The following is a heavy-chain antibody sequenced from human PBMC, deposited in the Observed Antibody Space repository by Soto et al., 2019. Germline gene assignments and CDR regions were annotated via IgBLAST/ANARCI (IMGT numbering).Heavy chain of an antibody. CDR2: IYHSGST. V-gene: IGHV4-38-2*01. CDR1: GYSISSGSY. Sequence: SETLRLTYGVSGYSISSGSYWGWIRQPPGKGLEWIGSIYHSGSTYYNPSLKSRVTISVDTSKNQFSLKLSSVTAADTAVYYCARYGLYSGYAYPGACSFDPLCQGPLVT. CDR3: ARYGLYSGYAYPGACSFDP. D-gene: IGHD5-12*01. J-gene: IGHJ5*02.